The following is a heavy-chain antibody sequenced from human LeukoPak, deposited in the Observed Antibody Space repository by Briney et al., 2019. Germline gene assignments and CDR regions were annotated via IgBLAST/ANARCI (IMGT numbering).Heavy chain of an antibody. V-gene: IGHV3-23*01. J-gene: IGHJ6*04. CDR2: ISGNVGST. D-gene: IGHD6-13*01. CDR3: AKGRGSSSHHALDV. Sequence: GGSLRLSCAASGFTFSSYAMSWVRQAPGKGLEWVSGISGNVGSTYYADSVKGRFTISRDNSKNTLYLQMNSLRAEDTAVYYCAKGRGSSSHHALDVWGKGTTVTVSS. CDR1: GFTFSSYA.